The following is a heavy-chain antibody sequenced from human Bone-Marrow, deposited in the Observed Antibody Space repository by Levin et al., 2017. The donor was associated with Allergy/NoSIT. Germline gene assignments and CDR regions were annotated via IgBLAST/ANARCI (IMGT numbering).Heavy chain of an antibody. Sequence: PSETLSLTCNVSGVPVSNYYWTWIRQPPGKGLEYIGYIYPTGSINYRPSFERRITLSSDTSKNQFSLKLESVTAADTATYYCARLLNRPRTKQLGRIDNWGQGTPVTVSS. CDR1: GVPVSNYY. J-gene: IGHJ4*02. V-gene: IGHV4-59*02. CDR3: ARLLNRPRTKQLGRIDN. CDR2: IYPTGSI. D-gene: IGHD6-6*01.